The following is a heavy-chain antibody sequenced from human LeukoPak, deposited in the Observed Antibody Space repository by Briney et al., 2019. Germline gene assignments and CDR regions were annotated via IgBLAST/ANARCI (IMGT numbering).Heavy chain of an antibody. CDR3: ATLSDAIAAAGTRNY. CDR1: GFTFSSYA. CDR2: ISSSSSYI. D-gene: IGHD6-13*01. V-gene: IGHV3-21*04. Sequence: AGGSLRLSCAASGFTFSSYAMSWVRQAPGKGLEWVSSISSSSSYIYYADSVKGRFTISRDNAKNSLYLQMNSLRAEDTAVYYCATLSDAIAAAGTRNYWGQGTLVTVSS. J-gene: IGHJ4*02.